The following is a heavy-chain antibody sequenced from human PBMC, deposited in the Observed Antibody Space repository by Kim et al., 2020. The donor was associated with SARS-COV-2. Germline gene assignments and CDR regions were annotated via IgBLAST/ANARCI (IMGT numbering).Heavy chain of an antibody. CDR3: ARARGGSYYYGMDV. V-gene: IGHV3-30*01. Sequence: AYSVKGQFTISRNKSKNSLCLQMNSRRAKDTAVYYCARARGGSYYYGMDVWGQGTTVTVSS. J-gene: IGHJ6*02. D-gene: IGHD1-26*01.